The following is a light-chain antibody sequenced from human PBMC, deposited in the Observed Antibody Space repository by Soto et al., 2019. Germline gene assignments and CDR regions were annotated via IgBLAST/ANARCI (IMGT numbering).Light chain of an antibody. CDR2: GAS. V-gene: IGKV3-20*01. CDR3: QQYGSSPALT. J-gene: IGKJ4*02. Sequence: ESLLTKSPGTLSLSPGERATLSCRASQSVSSSYLAWYQQKPGQAPRLLIYGASSRATGIPDRFSGSGSGTDFTLTISRLEPEDFAVYYCQQYGSSPALTFGGWTKVDI. CDR1: QSVSSSY.